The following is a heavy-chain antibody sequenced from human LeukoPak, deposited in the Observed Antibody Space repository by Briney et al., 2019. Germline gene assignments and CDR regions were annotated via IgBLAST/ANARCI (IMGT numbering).Heavy chain of an antibody. Sequence: ASVKVYCKASGGTFKSYAISWVRQAPGQGLEYLGGSIPNFRRTKYAQKFEGRVTITTDETTAYMELRSLTSEDTAVYYCARAGRDSNYDFDYHMDVWGKGTTVIVSS. CDR3: ARAGRDSNYDFDYHMDV. V-gene: IGHV1-69*05. CDR2: SIPNFRRT. CDR1: GGTFKSYA. J-gene: IGHJ6*03. D-gene: IGHD3-16*01.